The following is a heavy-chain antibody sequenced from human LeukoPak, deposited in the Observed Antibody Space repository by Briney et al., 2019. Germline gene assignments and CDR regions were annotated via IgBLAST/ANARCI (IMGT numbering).Heavy chain of an antibody. Sequence: GGSLRLSCAASGFTFSYFAMHWVRQSPGKGLEWVAVISNHGNKEFYAESVEGRFTISRDNSKNTLHLQMNSLRPEDTAVYYCARDLTPDSNSWLDFWGQGTLVTVSS. D-gene: IGHD2/OR15-2a*01. V-gene: IGHV3-30-3*01. CDR2: ISNHGNKE. CDR1: GFTFSYFA. J-gene: IGHJ4*02. CDR3: ARDLTPDSNSWLDF.